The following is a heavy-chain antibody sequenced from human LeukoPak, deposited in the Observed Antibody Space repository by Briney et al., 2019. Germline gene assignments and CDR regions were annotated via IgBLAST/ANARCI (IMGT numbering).Heavy chain of an antibody. J-gene: IGHJ4*02. CDR3: ARGAGSGSFDY. CDR1: GYTFTSYS. D-gene: IGHD3-10*01. V-gene: IGHV1-18*01. Sequence: VAAVKVSCKASGYTFTSYSISRVRQAPGQGLEWMGWISAYNGNTNYAQKLQGRVTMTTDTSTSTAYMELRSLRSDDTAVYYCARGAGSGSFDYWGQGTLVTVSS. CDR2: ISAYNGNT.